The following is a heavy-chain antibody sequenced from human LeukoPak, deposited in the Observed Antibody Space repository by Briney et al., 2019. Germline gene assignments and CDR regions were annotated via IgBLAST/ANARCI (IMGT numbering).Heavy chain of an antibody. J-gene: IGHJ4*02. CDR1: GFTVSSNY. CDR3: ARAVGIFGDSYYFDY. V-gene: IGHV3-53*01. CDR2: IYSGGST. Sequence: GGSLRLSCAAPGFTVSSNYMSWVRQAPGKGLEWVSVIYSGGSTYYADSVKGRFTISRDNSKNTLYLQMNSLRAEDTAVYYCARAVGIFGDSYYFDYWGQGTLVIVSS. D-gene: IGHD3-3*01.